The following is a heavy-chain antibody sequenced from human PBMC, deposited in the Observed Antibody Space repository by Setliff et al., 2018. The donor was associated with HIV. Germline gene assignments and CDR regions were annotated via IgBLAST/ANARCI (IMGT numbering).Heavy chain of an antibody. D-gene: IGHD3-22*01. V-gene: IGHV4-59*12. CDR3: ASGDPYYADSTGYSGNYFDS. J-gene: IGHJ4*02. CDR2: IYYTGST. Sequence: SETLSRTGTGSGGSISTYFWSWVRQTPGKGLEWIGYIYYTGSTSYNPSFRSRVTISVDTSKNQFSLMLSSVPAADTAVYYCASGDPYYADSTGYSGNYFDSWGQGTLVTVSS. CDR1: GGSISTYF.